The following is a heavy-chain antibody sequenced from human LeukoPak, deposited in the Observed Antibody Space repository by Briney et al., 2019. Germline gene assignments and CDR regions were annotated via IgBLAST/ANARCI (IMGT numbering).Heavy chain of an antibody. Sequence: SVKVSCKASGGTFSSYAISWVRRAPGQGLEWMGGIIPIFGTANYAQKFQGRVTITADESTSTAYMELSGLRSEDTAVYYCARGTRSRYCSGGSCYRVGMDVWGQGTTVTVSS. CDR2: IIPIFGTA. CDR3: ARGTRSRYCSGGSCYRVGMDV. CDR1: GGTFSSYA. D-gene: IGHD2-15*01. J-gene: IGHJ6*02. V-gene: IGHV1-69*13.